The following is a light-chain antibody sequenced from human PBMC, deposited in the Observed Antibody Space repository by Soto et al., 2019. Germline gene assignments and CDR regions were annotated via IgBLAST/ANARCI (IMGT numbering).Light chain of an antibody. CDR2: AAS. V-gene: IGKV1-39*01. CDR3: QQSYSPPWT. J-gene: IGKJ1*01. Sequence: DIHMTQSPSSLSASVGDRVTITCRASQSITSYLNWYQQKPGKAPKLLIYAASSLQSGVPSGFSGSGSGTDFTLTITSLQPEDSATFYRQQSYSPPWTFGQGTKVDIK. CDR1: QSITSY.